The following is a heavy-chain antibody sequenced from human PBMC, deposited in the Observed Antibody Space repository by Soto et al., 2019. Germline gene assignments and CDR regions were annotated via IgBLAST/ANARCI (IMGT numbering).Heavy chain of an antibody. D-gene: IGHD3-3*01. V-gene: IGHV1-18*01. Sequence: ASVKVSCKASGYTFTSYGISWVRQAPGQGLEWMGWISAYNGNTNYAQKLQGRVTMTTDTSTSTAYMELRSLRSDDTAVYYCASAFLWSGYPNWFDPWGQGTLVTVSS. CDR2: ISAYNGNT. CDR3: ASAFLWSGYPNWFDP. CDR1: GYTFTSYG. J-gene: IGHJ5*02.